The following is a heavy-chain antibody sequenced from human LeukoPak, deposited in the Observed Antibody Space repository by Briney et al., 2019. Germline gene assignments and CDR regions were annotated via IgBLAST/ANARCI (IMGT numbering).Heavy chain of an antibody. CDR3: ARALDYGSGSYGGGY. CDR2: ISSSSTI. CDR1: GFTFSSYS. J-gene: IGHJ4*02. Sequence: GGSLRLSCAASGFTFSSYSMNWVRQAPGKGLEWVSYISSSSTIYYADSVKGRFTISRDNAKNSLYLQMNSLRAEDTAVYYCARALDYGSGSYGGGYWGQGTLVTVSS. V-gene: IGHV3-48*01. D-gene: IGHD3-10*01.